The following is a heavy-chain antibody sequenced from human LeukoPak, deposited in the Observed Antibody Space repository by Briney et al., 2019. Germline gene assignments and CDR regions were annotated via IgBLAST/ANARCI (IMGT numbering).Heavy chain of an antibody. V-gene: IGHV3-33*01. J-gene: IGHJ3*02. CDR2: ILSDGSKE. Sequence: GGSLRLSCAASGFTFSSYGMHWVRQAPGKGLEWVAVILSDGSKEFYTDSVKGRFTISRDNSKNTLYLQMNSLRAEDTAVYYCARDSPYSGSPHSDAFDIWGQGTMVTVSS. D-gene: IGHD1-26*01. CDR3: ARDSPYSGSPHSDAFDI. CDR1: GFTFSSYG.